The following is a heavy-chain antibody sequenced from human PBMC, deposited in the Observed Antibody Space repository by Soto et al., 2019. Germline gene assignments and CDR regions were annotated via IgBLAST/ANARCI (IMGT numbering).Heavy chain of an antibody. CDR2: INAYNGNT. V-gene: IGHV1-18*01. CDR3: ARALLFCSGGSCYNDNWFDP. Sequence: SSVKVSCKASGYTFTSYGISWVRQAPGQGLEWMGWINAYNGNTNYAQKLQGRVTMTTDTSTSTAYMELRSLRSDDTAVYYCARALLFCSGGSCYNDNWFDPWGQGTLVIVSS. D-gene: IGHD2-15*01. CDR1: GYTFTSYG. J-gene: IGHJ5*02.